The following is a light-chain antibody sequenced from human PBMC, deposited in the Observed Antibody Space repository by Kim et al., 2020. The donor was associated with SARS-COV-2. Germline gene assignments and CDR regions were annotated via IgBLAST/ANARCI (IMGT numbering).Light chain of an antibody. J-gene: IGKJ2*03. CDR2: GVS. CDR3: HKDNNWPLYS. Sequence: EIVLAQSPVTLSVSPGEGATLSCRASESVNNHLAWYQKRPGQAPRLLIYGVSTRATGIPARFTGNGSETEFTLTINSLQSEGFAVYYCHKDNNWPLYSLGQGTRREI. CDR1: ESVNNH. V-gene: IGKV3-15*01.